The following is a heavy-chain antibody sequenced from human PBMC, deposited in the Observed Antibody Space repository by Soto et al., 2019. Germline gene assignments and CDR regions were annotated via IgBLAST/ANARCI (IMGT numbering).Heavy chain of an antibody. CDR1: GGAINSYY. CDR3: ARLTYYFYYMDV. V-gene: IGHV4-4*08. J-gene: IGHJ6*03. Sequence: SETLSLTCTVSGGAINSYYWSWIRQPPGKGLEWIGYIYNSGSTNYNPSLKSRVTMSVDTSKNQFSLNLSSVTAADTAVYYCARLTYYFYYMDVWAKGTTVTVSS. CDR2: IYNSGST. D-gene: IGHD7-27*01.